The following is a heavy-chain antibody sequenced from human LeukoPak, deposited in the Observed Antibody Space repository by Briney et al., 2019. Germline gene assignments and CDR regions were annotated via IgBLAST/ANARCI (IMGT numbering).Heavy chain of an antibody. J-gene: IGHJ6*03. Sequence: PSETLSLTRTVSGGSISSYYWSWIRQPPGKGLEWIGYIYYSGSTNYNPSLKSRVTISVDTSKNQFSLKLSSVTAADTAVYYCARGRLPGIAAAGNLYYYYMDVWGKGTTVTVSS. D-gene: IGHD6-13*01. CDR1: GGSISSYY. V-gene: IGHV4-59*12. CDR3: ARGRLPGIAAAGNLYYYYMDV. CDR2: IYYSGST.